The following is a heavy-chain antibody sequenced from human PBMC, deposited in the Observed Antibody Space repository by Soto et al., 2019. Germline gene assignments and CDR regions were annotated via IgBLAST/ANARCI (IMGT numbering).Heavy chain of an antibody. Sequence: QVQLVESGGGVVQPGRSLRLSCAASGFTFSSYAMHWVRQAPGKGLEWVAVISYDGSNKYYADSVKGRFTISRDNSKNTLYLQMNSLRAEDTAVYYCARDLRDYDFWSGYLYYYYYGMDVWGQGTTVTVSS. CDR1: GFTFSSYA. D-gene: IGHD3-3*01. CDR2: ISYDGSNK. J-gene: IGHJ6*02. CDR3: ARDLRDYDFWSGYLYYYYYGMDV. V-gene: IGHV3-30-3*01.